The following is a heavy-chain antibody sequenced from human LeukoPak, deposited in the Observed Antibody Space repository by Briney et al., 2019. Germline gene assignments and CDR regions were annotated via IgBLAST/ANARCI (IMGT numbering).Heavy chain of an antibody. V-gene: IGHV4-4*07. CDR2: IFASGST. CDR3: AREGSAFDI. Sequence: PSETLSLTCTVSGGSISSYSWSWIRQPAGKGLEWIGRIFASGSTKYNPSLKSRVTMSVETSTKQFSLKLSSVTAADTAVYYCAREGSAFDIWGQGTMVTVSS. J-gene: IGHJ3*02. CDR1: GGSISSYS.